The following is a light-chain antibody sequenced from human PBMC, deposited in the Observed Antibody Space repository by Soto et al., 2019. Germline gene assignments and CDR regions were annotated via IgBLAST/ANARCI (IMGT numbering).Light chain of an antibody. CDR3: KQYDRWPVT. CDR2: DAS. CDR1: QSVTTN. V-gene: IGKV3-15*01. J-gene: IGKJ4*01. Sequence: EVVMTQSPATLSVSPGERVTFSCRASQSVTTNLAWYQHKPGQSPRLGISDASSGASGIPPIFSGSGSGTEITLTIDRLQSGDFAVYYCKQYDRWPVTLGGGTKV.